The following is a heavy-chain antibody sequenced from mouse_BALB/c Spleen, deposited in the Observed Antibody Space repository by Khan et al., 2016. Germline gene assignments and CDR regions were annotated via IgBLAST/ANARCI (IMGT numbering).Heavy chain of an antibody. D-gene: IGHD2-14*01. V-gene: IGHV3-2*02. CDR2: ISYSGST. CDR1: GYSITSDYA. CDR3: ASYCRYYYAMDY. Sequence: EVQLQESGPGLVKPSQSLSLTCTVTGYSITSDYAWNWIRQFPGNKLEWMGYISYSGSTSYNPSLKSRISITRDTSKNQFFLQLNSVTTEDTATYYSASYCRYYYAMDYWGQGTSVTVSS. J-gene: IGHJ4*01.